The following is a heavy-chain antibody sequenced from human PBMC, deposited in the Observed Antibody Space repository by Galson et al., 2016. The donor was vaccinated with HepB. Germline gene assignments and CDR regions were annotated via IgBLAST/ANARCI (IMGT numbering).Heavy chain of an antibody. CDR3: ASMGGGSGSWYKD. Sequence: SLRLSCAASGFTFSSYPMSWVRQAPGKGLEWVTRISGRGDTTNYADSVRGRFTISRDNSKSTLFLQLSSLRAGDTAVYYCASMGGGSGSWYKDWGQGNLVTVSS. J-gene: IGHJ4*02. D-gene: IGHD6-13*01. CDR2: ISGRGDTT. V-gene: IGHV3-23*01. CDR1: GFTFSSYP.